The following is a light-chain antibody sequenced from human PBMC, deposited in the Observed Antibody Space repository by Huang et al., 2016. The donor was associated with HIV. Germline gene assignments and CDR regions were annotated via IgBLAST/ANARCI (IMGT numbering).Light chain of an antibody. CDR3: QQYNNWPPLLT. V-gene: IGKV3-15*01. J-gene: IGKJ4*01. Sequence: EIVLTQSPATLSLSPGERAALSCRATQSINNNLAWYQQKPGQSPRLLIYGASTRATGIPARFRGSGSVTEFTLTISSLQSEDFAVYYCQQYNNWPPLLTFGGGTKVDIK. CDR2: GAS. CDR1: QSINNN.